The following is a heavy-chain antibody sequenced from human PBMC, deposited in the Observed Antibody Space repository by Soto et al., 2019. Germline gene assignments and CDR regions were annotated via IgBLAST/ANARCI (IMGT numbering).Heavy chain of an antibody. D-gene: IGHD5-18*01. CDR3: ARDRAYDTANAFDI. Sequence: GGSLRLSCAASGFTFSSYGMHWVRQAPGKGLEWVAVIWYDGSNKYYADSVKGRFTISRDNSKNTLYLQMNSLRAEDTAVYYCARDRAYDTANAFDIWGQGTMVTVS. CDR2: IWYDGSNK. CDR1: GFTFSSYG. V-gene: IGHV3-33*01. J-gene: IGHJ3*02.